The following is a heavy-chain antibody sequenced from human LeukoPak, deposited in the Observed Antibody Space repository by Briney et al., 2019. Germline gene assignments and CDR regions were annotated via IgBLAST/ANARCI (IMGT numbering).Heavy chain of an antibody. CDR2: IIPILGIA. CDR3: ARDIAPIYDSSGYYYGLGDY. D-gene: IGHD3-22*01. CDR1: GGTFSSYA. J-gene: IGHJ4*02. V-gene: IGHV1-69*04. Sequence: GASVKVSCKASGGTFSSYAISWVRQAPGQGLEWMGRIIPILGIANYAQKFQGRVTITADKSTSTAYMELSSLRSKDTAVYYCARDIAPIYDSSGYYYGLGDYWGQGTLVTVSS.